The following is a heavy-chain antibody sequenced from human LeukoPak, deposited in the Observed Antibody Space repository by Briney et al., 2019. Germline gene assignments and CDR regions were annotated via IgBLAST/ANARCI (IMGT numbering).Heavy chain of an antibody. CDR1: EFTFSSYS. CDR2: ITNSGNSK. CDR3: ARGRLRYLDWTRAYSDY. J-gene: IGHJ4*02. V-gene: IGHV3-48*01. Sequence: GGSLRLSCAASEFTFSSYSMNWVRQAPGKGLEWVSYITNSGNSKSYADSVKGRFTISRDNTKNSLYLQMNGLRAEDTAVYYCARGRLRYLDWTRAYSDYWGQGTLVTVSS. D-gene: IGHD3-9*01.